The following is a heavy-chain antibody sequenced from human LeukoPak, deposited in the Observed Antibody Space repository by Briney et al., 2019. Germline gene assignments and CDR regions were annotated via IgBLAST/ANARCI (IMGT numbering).Heavy chain of an antibody. CDR3: ARGLNYYGSGKAYYFDY. D-gene: IGHD3-10*01. Sequence: ASVKVSCKASGYTFTSYGISWVRQAPGQGLEWMGWISAYNGNTNYAQKLQGRVTMTTDTSTCTAYMELRSLRSDDTAVYYCARGLNYYGSGKAYYFDYWGQGTLVTVSS. V-gene: IGHV1-18*01. CDR1: GYTFTSYG. J-gene: IGHJ4*02. CDR2: ISAYNGNT.